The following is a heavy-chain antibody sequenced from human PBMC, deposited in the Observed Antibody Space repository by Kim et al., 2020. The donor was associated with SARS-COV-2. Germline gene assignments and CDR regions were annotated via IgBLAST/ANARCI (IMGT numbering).Heavy chain of an antibody. J-gene: IGHJ6*02. CDR3: ARENYNYGDYGSDV. Sequence: ADSVEGRFTISRDNSKNTLNHHMNSLRAEDTAVYYCARENYNYGDYGSDVWGQGTTVTVSS. V-gene: IGHV3-53*03. D-gene: IGHD4-17*01.